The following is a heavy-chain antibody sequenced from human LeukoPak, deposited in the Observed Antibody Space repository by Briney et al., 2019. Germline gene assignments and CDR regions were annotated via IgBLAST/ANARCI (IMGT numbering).Heavy chain of an antibody. J-gene: IGHJ4*02. CDR1: GFTFSDYY. V-gene: IGHV3-11*01. Sequence: GGSLRLSCAASGFTFSDYYMSWIRQAPGKGLEWVSYISSSGSTIYYADSVKGRFTISRDNAKNSLYLQMNSLRAEDTAVYYCARVIVDRVVVTLYFDYWGQGTLVTVSS. CDR3: ARVIVDRVVVTLYFDY. CDR2: ISSSGSTI. D-gene: IGHD3-22*01.